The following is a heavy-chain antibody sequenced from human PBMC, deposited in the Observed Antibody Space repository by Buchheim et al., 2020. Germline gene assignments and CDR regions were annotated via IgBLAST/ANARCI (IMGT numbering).Heavy chain of an antibody. CDR3: ARSTGYSYVEWNWFDP. CDR2: ISYSGST. J-gene: IGHJ5*02. Sequence: QVQLQESGPGLVKPSETLSLTCTVSGGSISSYYWSWIRQPPGKRLEWIGFISYSGSTNYNPSLKSRVTMSVDTSKNQFSLKLSSVTAADTAVYYCARSTGYSYVEWNWFDPWGQGT. CDR1: GGSISSYY. V-gene: IGHV4-59*01. D-gene: IGHD6-13*01.